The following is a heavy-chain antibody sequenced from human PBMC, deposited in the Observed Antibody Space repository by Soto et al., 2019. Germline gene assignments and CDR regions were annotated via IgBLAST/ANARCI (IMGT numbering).Heavy chain of an antibody. Sequence: GGSLRLSCAASGFTFSSYGMHWVRQAPGKGLEWVAVISYDGSNKYYADSVKGRFTISRDNSKNTLYLQMNSLRAEDTAVYYCARDLAAAGPAQAYYYGMDVWGQGTMVTVSS. CDR3: ARDLAAAGPAQAYYYGMDV. D-gene: IGHD6-13*01. J-gene: IGHJ6*02. V-gene: IGHV3-30*03. CDR2: ISYDGSNK. CDR1: GFTFSSYG.